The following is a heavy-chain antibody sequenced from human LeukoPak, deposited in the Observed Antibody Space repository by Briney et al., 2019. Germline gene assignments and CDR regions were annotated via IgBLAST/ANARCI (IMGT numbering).Heavy chain of an antibody. J-gene: IGHJ4*02. CDR1: GFTFSSYW. Sequence: PGGSLRLSCAASGFTFSSYWMSWVRQAPGKGLEWVANIKQDGSEKYYVDSVKGRSTISRDNAKNSLYLQMNSPRAEDTAVYYCARGGAAAGTEVYFDYWGQGTLVTVSS. V-gene: IGHV3-7*01. D-gene: IGHD6-13*01. CDR3: ARGGAAAGTEVYFDY. CDR2: IKQDGSEK.